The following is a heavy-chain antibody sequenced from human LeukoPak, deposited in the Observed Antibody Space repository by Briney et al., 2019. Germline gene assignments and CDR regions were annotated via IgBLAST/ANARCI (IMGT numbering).Heavy chain of an antibody. J-gene: IGHJ4*02. CDR3: TTRTFDSWPYYFES. D-gene: IGHD6-13*01. CDR1: GFTFGDYA. CDR2: IRSKTYGATT. V-gene: IGHV3-49*04. Sequence: SLRLSCTAPGFTFGDYAMSWVRQAPGKGLEWVGFIRSKTYGATTEHAPSVKGRFYISRDDSKRIAHLQMDSLKTEDTAVYYCTTRTFDSWPYYFESWGQGTLVSVSS.